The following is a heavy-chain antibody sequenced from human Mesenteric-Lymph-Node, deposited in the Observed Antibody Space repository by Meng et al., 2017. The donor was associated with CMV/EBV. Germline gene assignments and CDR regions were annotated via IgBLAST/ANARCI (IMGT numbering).Heavy chain of an antibody. CDR3: ARDQYQTYFYGSDV. CDR2: IYYSGST. J-gene: IGHJ6*02. Sequence: SETLSLTCTVSGGSISGYYWTWIRQPPGKGLEWIGYIYYSGSTKYNPSLKSRVTISADTSKNQFSLRLSSVTAADTAVYYCARDQYQTYFYGSDVWGQGTTVTVSS. V-gene: IGHV4-59*01. CDR1: GGSISGYY. D-gene: IGHD2/OR15-2a*01.